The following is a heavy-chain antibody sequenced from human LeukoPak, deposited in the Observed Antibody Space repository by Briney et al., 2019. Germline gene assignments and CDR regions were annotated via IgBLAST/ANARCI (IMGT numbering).Heavy chain of an antibody. CDR2: ISYDGSNK. J-gene: IGHJ3*02. V-gene: IGHV3-30*18. CDR1: GFTFSKFG. Sequence: GGSLRLSCAASGFTFSKFGMHWVRQAPGKGLEWVADISYDGSNKYYGDSVKGRFTISRDNSKNTLYLQMNSLRAEDTAVYYCAKGVIAAAVVTAFDIWGQGTMVTVSS. D-gene: IGHD6-13*01. CDR3: AKGVIAAAVVTAFDI.